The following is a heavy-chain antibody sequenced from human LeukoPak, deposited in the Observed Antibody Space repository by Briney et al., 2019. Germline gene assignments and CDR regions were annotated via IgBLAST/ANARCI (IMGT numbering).Heavy chain of an antibody. J-gene: IGHJ4*02. CDR1: GLTFGDYA. Sequence: GGSLRLSCTASGLTFGDYAMNWFRQAPGKGLEWVGFIRSKAYGGTTEYATSVKGRFTISTDDSKSIAYLQMNSLKTEDTAVYYCTRDHDYGDQSPFDYWGQGTLVTVSA. D-gene: IGHD4-17*01. CDR2: IRSKAYGGTT. V-gene: IGHV3-49*03. CDR3: TRDHDYGDQSPFDY.